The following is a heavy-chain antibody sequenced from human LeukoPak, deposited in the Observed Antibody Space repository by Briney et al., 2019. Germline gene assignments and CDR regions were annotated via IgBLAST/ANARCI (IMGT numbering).Heavy chain of an antibody. Sequence: GGSLRLSCAASGFTFGSYSMNWVRQAPGKGLEWVSSISSSSSYIYYADSVKGRFTISRDNAKNSLYLQMNSLRAEDTAVYYCASSLGYGSGSFDYWGQGTLVTVSS. D-gene: IGHD3-10*01. CDR2: ISSSSSYI. V-gene: IGHV3-21*01. CDR3: ASSLGYGSGSFDY. CDR1: GFTFGSYS. J-gene: IGHJ4*02.